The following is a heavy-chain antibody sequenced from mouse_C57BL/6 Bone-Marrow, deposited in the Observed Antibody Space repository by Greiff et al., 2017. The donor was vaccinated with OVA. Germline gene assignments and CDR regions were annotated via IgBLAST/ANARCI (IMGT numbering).Heavy chain of an antibody. CDR3: ARSYDYDGDWYFDV. CDR1: GYTFTSYW. J-gene: IGHJ1*03. Sequence: VKLQQPGAELVMPGASVKLSCKASGYTFTSYWMHWVKQRPGQGLEWIGEIDPSDSYTNYNQKFKGKSTLTVDKSSSTAYMQLSSLTSEDSAVYYCARSYDYDGDWYFDVWGTGTTVTVSS. D-gene: IGHD2-4*01. V-gene: IGHV1-69*01. CDR2: IDPSDSYT.